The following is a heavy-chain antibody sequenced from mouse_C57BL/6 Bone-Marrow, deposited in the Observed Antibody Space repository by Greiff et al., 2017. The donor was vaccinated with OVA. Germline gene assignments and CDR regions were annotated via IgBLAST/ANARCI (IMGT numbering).Heavy chain of an antibody. J-gene: IGHJ1*03. D-gene: IGHD1-1*01. CDR1: GFTFNTYA. V-gene: IGHV10-3*01. CDR3: VRDHYYGSSYDWYFDV. Sequence: VMLVESGGGLVQPKGSLKLSCAASGFTFNTYAMHWVRQAPGKGLEWVARIRSKSSNYATYYADSVKDRFTISRDDSQSMLYLQMNNLKTEDTAMYYCVRDHYYGSSYDWYFDVWGTGTTVTVSS. CDR2: IRSKSSNYAT.